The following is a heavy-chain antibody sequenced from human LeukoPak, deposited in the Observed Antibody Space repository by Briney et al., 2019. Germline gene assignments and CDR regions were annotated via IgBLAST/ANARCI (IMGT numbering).Heavy chain of an antibody. V-gene: IGHV1-69*04. CDR1: GGTFSSYA. D-gene: IGHD2-2*01. J-gene: IGHJ4*02. CDR3: ARDRCSSTSCYAPY. Sequence: RASVKVSCKASGGTFSSYAISWVRQAPGQGLEWMGRIIPILGIANYAQKFQGRVTITADKSTSTAYMELSSLRSEDTAAYYCARDRCSSTSCYAPYWGQGTLVTVSS. CDR2: IIPILGIA.